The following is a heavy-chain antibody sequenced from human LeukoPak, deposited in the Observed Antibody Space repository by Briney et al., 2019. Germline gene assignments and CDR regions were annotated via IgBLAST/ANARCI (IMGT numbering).Heavy chain of an antibody. CDR1: GFTFAGYW. CDR2: IKQDASEE. D-gene: IGHD1-26*01. CDR3: VRDRGRASVDY. V-gene: IGHV3-7*01. J-gene: IGHJ4*02. Sequence: GGSLRLSCAASGFTFAGYWISWVRQAPGKGLEWVANIKQDASEEYYVDSVKGRFTISRDNAKNSLYLQVNSLRAEDTAVYYCVRDRGRASVDYWGQGTLVTVSS.